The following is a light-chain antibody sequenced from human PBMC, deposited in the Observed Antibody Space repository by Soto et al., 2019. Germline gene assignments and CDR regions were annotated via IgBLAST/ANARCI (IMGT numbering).Light chain of an antibody. J-gene: IGLJ1*01. Sequence: QPASVSGSPGQSITISCTGTSSDVGGYNYVSWYQQHPGKAPKLMIYDVSNRPSGVSNRFSGSKSGNTASLTISGLQAEDEADYYCSSYTSSITLYVFGTGTKVTVL. CDR2: DVS. V-gene: IGLV2-14*01. CDR3: SSYTSSITLYV. CDR1: SSDVGGYNY.